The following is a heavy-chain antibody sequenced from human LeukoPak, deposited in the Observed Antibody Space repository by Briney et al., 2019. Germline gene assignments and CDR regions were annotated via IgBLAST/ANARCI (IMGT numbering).Heavy chain of an antibody. CDR1: GGSIRSSYYY. D-gene: IGHD2-2*01. V-gene: IGHV4-39*07. J-gene: IGHJ6*02. CDR2: IYDSGST. Sequence: SETLSLTCTVSGGSIRSSYYYWGWIRQPPGKGLEWIGSIYDSGSTNYNPSLKSRVTISVDKSKNQFSLKLSSVTAADTAVYYCARCGGYCSSTSCKYYYYYGMDVWGQGTTVTVSS. CDR3: ARCGGYCSSTSCKYYYYYGMDV.